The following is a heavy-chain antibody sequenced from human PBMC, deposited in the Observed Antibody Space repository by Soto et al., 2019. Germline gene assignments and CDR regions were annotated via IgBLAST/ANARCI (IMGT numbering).Heavy chain of an antibody. V-gene: IGHV1-18*01. CDR3: SREIGYCSGGSCYPGHYYYYMDV. Sequence: ASVKVSCKASGYTFTSYGISWVRQAPGQGLEWMEWISAYNGNTNYAQKLQGRVTMTTDTSTSTAYIELRSLKSEDTAVYYCSREIGYCSGGSCYPGHYYYYMDVWGKGTTVTVSS. CDR1: GYTFTSYG. D-gene: IGHD2-15*01. J-gene: IGHJ6*03. CDR2: ISAYNGNT.